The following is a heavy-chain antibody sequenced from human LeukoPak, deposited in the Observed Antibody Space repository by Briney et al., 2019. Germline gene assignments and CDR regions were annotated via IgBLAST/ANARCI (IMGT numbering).Heavy chain of an antibody. CDR2: IRYDGINK. Sequence: GGSLRLSCAASGFTFSNYGMHWVRQAPGKGMEWVAFIRYDGINKYYADSVKGRFTIFRDNSKNTLYLQMNSLRAEDTAVYYCARDTHRYSYGYRAFDIWGQGTMVTVSS. CDR3: ARDTHRYSYGYRAFDI. J-gene: IGHJ3*02. CDR1: GFTFSNYG. V-gene: IGHV3-30*02. D-gene: IGHD5-18*01.